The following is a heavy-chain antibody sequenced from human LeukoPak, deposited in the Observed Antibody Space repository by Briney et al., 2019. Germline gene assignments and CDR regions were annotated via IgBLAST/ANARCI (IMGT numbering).Heavy chain of an antibody. CDR3: ARAGESTFLDY. J-gene: IGHJ4*02. Sequence: GGSLRLSCAASGFSFSSYWMHWVRQAPGKGLAWVSRIKNDGRITDYADSVKGRFTISRDNAKNTVFLQMNSLRAEDTGVYYCARAGESTFLDYWGQGSLVTVSS. CDR1: GFSFSSYW. V-gene: IGHV3-74*01. D-gene: IGHD3-16*01. CDR2: IKNDGRIT.